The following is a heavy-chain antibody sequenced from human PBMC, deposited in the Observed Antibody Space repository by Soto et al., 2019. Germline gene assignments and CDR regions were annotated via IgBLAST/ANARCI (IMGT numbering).Heavy chain of an antibody. CDR3: ARDGVRATGCFGYLDY. D-gene: IGHD1-26*01. V-gene: IGHV3-23*01. CDR1: GFTFSRHA. J-gene: IGHJ4*02. CDR2: ISGSGGGT. Sequence: GGSLRLSCAASGFTFSRHAISWVRQAPGKGLEWVSSISGSGGGTYYADSVRGRFTISRDNSKNRLYLQMNSLRAGETAVYYCARDGVRATGCFGYLDYWGEGALGTVPS.